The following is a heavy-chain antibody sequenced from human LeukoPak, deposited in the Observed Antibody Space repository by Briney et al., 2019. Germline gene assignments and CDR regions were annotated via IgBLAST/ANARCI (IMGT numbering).Heavy chain of an antibody. CDR2: ISWNSGSI. CDR1: GFTFDDYA. J-gene: IGHJ3*02. V-gene: IGHV3-9*01. CDR3: WSGSYPRSDDAFDI. D-gene: IGHD3-3*01. Sequence: GGSLRLSCAASGFTFDDYAMHWVRQAPGKGLEWVSGISWNSGSIGYADSVKGRFTISRDNSKNTLYLQMNSLRAEDTAVYYCWSGSYPRSDDAFDIWGQGTMVTVSS.